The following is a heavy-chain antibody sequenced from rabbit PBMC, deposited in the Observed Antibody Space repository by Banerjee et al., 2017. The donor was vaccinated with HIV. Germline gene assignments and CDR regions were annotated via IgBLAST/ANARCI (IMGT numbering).Heavy chain of an antibody. CDR3: ARDSNAWGASYFNL. Sequence: QSLEESGGDLVKPGASLTLTCTASGFSFNSSYYMCWARQAPGKGLEWIGCIYGDISGSTYYASWAKGRFTISKTSSTTVTLQMTSLTAADTASYFCARDSNAWGASYFNLWGPGTLVTVS. J-gene: IGHJ4*01. D-gene: IGHD4-1*01. CDR1: GFSFNSSYY. CDR2: IYGDISGST. V-gene: IGHV1S40*01.